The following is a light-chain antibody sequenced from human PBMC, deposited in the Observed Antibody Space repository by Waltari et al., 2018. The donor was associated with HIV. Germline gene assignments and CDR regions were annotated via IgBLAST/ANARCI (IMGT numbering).Light chain of an antibody. J-gene: IGKJ2*01. V-gene: IGKV1-5*03. CDR3: QQYNSDFYT. CDR1: QNVESW. Sequence: IQMTQSPSILSASVGDRVTITCRASQNVESWLAWYQQRPGRAPKLLIYKASTLEYGVPARFTDSGSGTNFTLTINSLQPDDFATYYCQQYNSDFYTFGLGTRLDLK. CDR2: KAS.